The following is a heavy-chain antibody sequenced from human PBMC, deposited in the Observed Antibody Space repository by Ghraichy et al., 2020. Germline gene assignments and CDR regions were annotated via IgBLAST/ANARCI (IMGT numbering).Heavy chain of an antibody. D-gene: IGHD3-10*01. CDR1: GFTFSSYA. CDR2: ISGSGGST. V-gene: IGHV3-23*01. J-gene: IGHJ3*02. CDR3: AKDVFLGGPVGAFDI. Sequence: GESLNISCAASGFTFSSYAMSWVRQAPGKGLEWVSAISGSGGSTYYADSVKGRFTISRDNSKNTLYLQMNSLRAEDTAVYYCAKDVFLGGPVGAFDIWGQGTMVTVSS.